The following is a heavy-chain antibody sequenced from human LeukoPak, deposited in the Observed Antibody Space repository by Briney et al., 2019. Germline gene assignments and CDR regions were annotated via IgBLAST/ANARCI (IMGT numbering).Heavy chain of an antibody. V-gene: IGHV4-61*02. CDR2: IYTSGST. CDR3: ARDEVDLHGLRLFDY. Sequence: SETLSLTCTVSGASLSSGSYYWSWIRQPAGRGLEWIGRIYTSGSTNYNPSLKSRVTMSVDTSKNQFSLKLSSVTAADTAVYYCARDEVDLHGLRLFDYWGQGTLVTVSS. J-gene: IGHJ4*02. D-gene: IGHD5-12*01. CDR1: GASLSSGSYY.